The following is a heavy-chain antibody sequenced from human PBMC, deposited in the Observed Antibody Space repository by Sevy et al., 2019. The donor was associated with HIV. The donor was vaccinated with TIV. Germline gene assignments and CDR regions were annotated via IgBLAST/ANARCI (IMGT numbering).Heavy chain of an antibody. CDR1: GFTFDDYT. D-gene: IGHD2-15*01. J-gene: IGHJ4*02. CDR3: AKDISGEGYLGSGYFDY. Sequence: GGSLRLSCAASGFTFDDYTMNWVRQAPGKGLEWVSLITWNGGSTYYADSVKGRFTISRDNSKNSLYLQMNSLRTEDTALYYSAKDISGEGYLGSGYFDYWGQGTLVTVSS. CDR2: ITWNGGST. V-gene: IGHV3-43*01.